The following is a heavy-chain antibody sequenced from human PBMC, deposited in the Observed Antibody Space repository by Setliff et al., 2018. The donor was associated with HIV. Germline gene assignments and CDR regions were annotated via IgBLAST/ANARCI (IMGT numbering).Heavy chain of an antibody. V-gene: IGHV4-34*01. CDR2: INHSGSS. CDR3: ARGSRSSTALYWFDP. D-gene: IGHD6-6*01. Sequence: PSETLSLTCTVSGASSIYFWGWIRQPPGKGLEWIGEINHSGSSNYNSSLKSRVTISLDTSKKQFSLKLSSVTAADTAVFYCARGSRSSTALYWFDPWGQGILVTVSS. CDR1: GASSIYF. J-gene: IGHJ5*02.